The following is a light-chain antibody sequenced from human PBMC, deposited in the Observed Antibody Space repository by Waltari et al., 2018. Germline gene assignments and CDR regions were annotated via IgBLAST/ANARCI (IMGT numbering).Light chain of an antibody. CDR1: QDIRSY. CDR2: DAS. J-gene: IGKJ1*01. CDR3: QQYDSLPWT. V-gene: IGKV1-33*01. Sequence: DIQMTQSPSSLSASVGDRVTITCQASQDIRSYLKWYQQKPGTAPKVLIYDASNLDSGVPSRFSGSGSGTDFAVTITSLQPEDIATYYCQQYDSLPWTFGQGTKVEIK.